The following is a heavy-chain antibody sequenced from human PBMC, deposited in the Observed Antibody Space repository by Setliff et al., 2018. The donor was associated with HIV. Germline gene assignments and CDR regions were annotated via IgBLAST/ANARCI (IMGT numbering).Heavy chain of an antibody. V-gene: IGHV4-59*08. Sequence: PSETLSLTCNVSGGSISTYYWSWIRQPPGKGLGWLGYVSYSGSTNFNTSLESRLAMSVDMSKKHFSLKLRSVTAADTAVYYCARHGHFYDSSSRDAFDIWGHGTMVTVSS. D-gene: IGHD3-22*01. CDR2: VSYSGST. CDR1: GGSISTYY. CDR3: ARHGHFYDSSSRDAFDI. J-gene: IGHJ3*02.